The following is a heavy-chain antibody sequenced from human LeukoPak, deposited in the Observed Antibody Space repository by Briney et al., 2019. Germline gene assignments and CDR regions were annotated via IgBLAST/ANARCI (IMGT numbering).Heavy chain of an antibody. J-gene: IGHJ6*02. V-gene: IGHV4-34*01. Sequence: SGTLSLTCAVYGGSFSGYYWSWIRQPPGKGLEWIGEINHSGSTNYNPSLKSRVTISVDTSKNQFSLKLSSVTAADTAVYYCARAGYSSSWYLEYYYYGMDVWGQGTTVTVSS. CDR2: INHSGST. CDR3: ARAGYSSSWYLEYYYYGMDV. D-gene: IGHD6-13*01. CDR1: GGSFSGYY.